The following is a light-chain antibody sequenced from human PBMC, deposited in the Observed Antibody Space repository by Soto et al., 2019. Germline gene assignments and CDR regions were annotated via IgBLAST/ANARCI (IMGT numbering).Light chain of an antibody. Sequence: QSALTQPASVSGSPGQSITISCTGSGSDIGYYPYVAWYQQYPDTAPKLIIFEVSKRPSGVSSRFSASKSDNTASLTISGLRTEDEAHYFCSSYSRRTLDVVFGGGTQLTVL. J-gene: IGLJ2*01. V-gene: IGLV2-14*01. CDR2: EVS. CDR1: GSDIGYYPY. CDR3: SSYSRRTLDVV.